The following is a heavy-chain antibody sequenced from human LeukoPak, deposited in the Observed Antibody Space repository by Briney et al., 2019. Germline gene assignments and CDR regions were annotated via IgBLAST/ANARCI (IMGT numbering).Heavy chain of an antibody. CDR1: GASVSSDY. CDR2: THYRGDI. Sequence: RASETLSLTCSVSGASVSSDYWNWIRQSPGRGLESIGYTHYRGDINYNPSLKSRLTMSVDASSNQVSLKLSSVTAADAAVYYCGRNLGSGSDHWGQGTLVTVSS. CDR3: GRNLGSGSDH. D-gene: IGHD3-10*01. V-gene: IGHV4-59*02. J-gene: IGHJ4*02.